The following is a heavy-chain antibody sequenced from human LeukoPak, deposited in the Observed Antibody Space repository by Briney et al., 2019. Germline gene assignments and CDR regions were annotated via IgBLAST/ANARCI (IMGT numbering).Heavy chain of an antibody. CDR2: FYYSGSP. CDR3: ACQANDAFDI. J-gene: IGHJ3*02. Sequence: SETLSLTCTVSGGSISIYYWSWIRQPPGKGLEWIGYFYYSGSPNYNPSLESRVTISVDTSKNQFSLKLSSVTAADTAVYYCACQANDAFDISGQGTMITVTA. V-gene: IGHV4-59*08. CDR1: GGSISIYY.